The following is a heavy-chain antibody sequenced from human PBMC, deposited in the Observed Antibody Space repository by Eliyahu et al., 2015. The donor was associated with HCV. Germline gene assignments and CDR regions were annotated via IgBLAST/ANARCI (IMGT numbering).Heavy chain of an antibody. CDR2: IFYSGST. CDR1: GGSISSYY. V-gene: IGHV4-59*01. Sequence: QVQLQESGPGLVKPSETLSLTCTVSGGSISSYYWSWIRQPPGKGLEWIGYIFYSGSTQYKPSLKSRVTISIDTSKNQFSLKLSSVTAADTAVYYCAREGGGTIFGVVINPSGAFDIWGQGTMVTVSS. J-gene: IGHJ3*02. CDR3: AREGGGTIFGVVINPSGAFDI. D-gene: IGHD3-3*01.